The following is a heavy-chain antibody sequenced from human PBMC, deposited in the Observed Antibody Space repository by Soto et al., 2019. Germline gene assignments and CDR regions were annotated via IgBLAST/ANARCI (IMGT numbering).Heavy chain of an antibody. Sequence: EVQLLESGGGLVQPGGSLRLSCAASGFTFSSYAMSWVRQAPGKGLEWVSAISGSGGSTYYADSVKGRFTISRDNSKNTLYLQMNSLRAEDTAVYYCAKDELPAKMTTVTAPDYWGQGTLVTVSS. D-gene: IGHD4-17*01. CDR3: AKDELPAKMTTVTAPDY. CDR1: GFTFSSYA. J-gene: IGHJ4*02. CDR2: ISGSGGST. V-gene: IGHV3-23*01.